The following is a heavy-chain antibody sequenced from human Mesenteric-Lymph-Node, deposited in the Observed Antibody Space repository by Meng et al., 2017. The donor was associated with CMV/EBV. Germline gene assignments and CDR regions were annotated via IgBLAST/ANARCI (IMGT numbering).Heavy chain of an antibody. Sequence: GGSLRLSCAASGFTFSSYEMNWVRQAPGKGLGWVSYITTSGSTTYYADSVKGRFTISRDNARNSLYLEMNSLRVEDTAVYYCARETVELDYWGQGTLVTVSS. V-gene: IGHV3-48*03. D-gene: IGHD1-7*01. CDR2: ITTSGSTT. CDR3: ARETVELDY. CDR1: GFTFSSYE. J-gene: IGHJ4*02.